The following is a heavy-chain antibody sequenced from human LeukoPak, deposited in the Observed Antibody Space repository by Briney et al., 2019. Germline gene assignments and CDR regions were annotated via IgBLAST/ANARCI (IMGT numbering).Heavy chain of an antibody. Sequence: GGSLRLSCAASGFTFSNYAMSWVRQAPGKGLEWVSTISGSGGSTYYADSVKGRFTISRDNSKNTLYLQMNSLRAEDTAVYYCAKDMGAVAEGYFDYWGQGTLVTVSS. CDR3: AKDMGAVAEGYFDY. CDR1: GFTFSNYA. J-gene: IGHJ4*02. CDR2: ISGSGGST. V-gene: IGHV3-23*01. D-gene: IGHD6-19*01.